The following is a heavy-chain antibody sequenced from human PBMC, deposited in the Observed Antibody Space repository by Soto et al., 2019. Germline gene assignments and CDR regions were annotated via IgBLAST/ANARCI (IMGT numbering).Heavy chain of an antibody. Sequence: SATLSLTCTVSGGSISSYYWSWIRQPPGKGLEWIGYIYYSGSTNYNPSLKSRVTISVDTSKNQFSLKLSSVTAADTAEYYCARVGAPVLRYFDWLSGPYYYYMDVWGKGTTVTVSS. D-gene: IGHD3-9*01. CDR1: GGSISSYY. J-gene: IGHJ6*03. CDR3: ARVGAPVLRYFDWLSGPYYYYMDV. CDR2: IYYSGST. V-gene: IGHV4-59*01.